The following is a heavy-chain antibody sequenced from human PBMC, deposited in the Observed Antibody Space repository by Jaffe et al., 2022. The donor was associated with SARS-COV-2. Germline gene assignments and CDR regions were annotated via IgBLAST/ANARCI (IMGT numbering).Heavy chain of an antibody. J-gene: IGHJ4*02. D-gene: IGHD1-26*01. Sequence: QVQLQQWGAGLLKPSETLSLTCAVYGGSFSGYYWSWIRQPPRKGLEWIGEINHSGSTNYNPSLKSRVTISVDTSKNQFSLKLSSVTAADTAVYYCARSRGSLDLRHPFDYWDQGALVTVSS. CDR1: GGSFSGYY. V-gene: IGHV4-34*01. CDR3: ARSRGSLDLRHPFDY. CDR2: INHSGST.